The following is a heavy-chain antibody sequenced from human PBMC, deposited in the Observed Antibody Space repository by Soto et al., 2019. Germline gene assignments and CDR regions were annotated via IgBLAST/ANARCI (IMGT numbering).Heavy chain of an antibody. V-gene: IGHV4-31*03. D-gene: IGHD3-10*01. Sequence: SETLSLTCTVSGGSISSGGYYWSWIRQHPGKGLEWIGYIYYSGSTYYNPSLKSRVTISVDTSKNQFSLKLSSVTAADTAVYYCATPTPLRGAMITNINFDFWGQGTPVTVSS. CDR3: ATPTPLRGAMITNINFDF. CDR2: IYYSGST. J-gene: IGHJ4*02. CDR1: GGSISSGGYY.